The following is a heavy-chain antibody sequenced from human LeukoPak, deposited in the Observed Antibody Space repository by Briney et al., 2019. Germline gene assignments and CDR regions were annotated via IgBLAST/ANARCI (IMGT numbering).Heavy chain of an antibody. CDR2: ISGSGYNT. J-gene: IGHJ4*02. CDR3: ARDTQVGATTYYFDY. CDR1: GFTFSTYA. Sequence: GGSLRLSCAAPGFTFSTYAMTWVRQAPGKGLEWVSSISGSGYNTYYADSVKGRFTISRDSSKNTLYLQMSSLRAEDTALYYCARDTQVGATTYYFDYWGQGTLVTVSS. V-gene: IGHV3-23*01. D-gene: IGHD1-26*01.